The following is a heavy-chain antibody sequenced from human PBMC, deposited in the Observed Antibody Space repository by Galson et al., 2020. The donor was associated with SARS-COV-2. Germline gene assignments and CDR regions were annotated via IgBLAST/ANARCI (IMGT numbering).Heavy chain of an antibody. CDR3: ARGFDY. CDR2: IYYSCST. V-gene: IGHV4-59*01. Sequence: ASETLSLTCTVSGGSISSYYWSWIRQPPGKGLEWIGYIYYSCSTNYNPSLKSRVTISVDTSKNQFSLKLSSVTAAVTAVYYCARGFDYWGQGTLVTVSS. CDR1: GGSISSYY. J-gene: IGHJ4*02.